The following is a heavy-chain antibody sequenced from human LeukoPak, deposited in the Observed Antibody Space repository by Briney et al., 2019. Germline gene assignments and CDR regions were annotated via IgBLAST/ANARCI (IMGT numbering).Heavy chain of an antibody. J-gene: IGHJ6*03. CDR1: GFTFSSYG. CDR2: ISYDGSNK. V-gene: IGHV3-30*18. D-gene: IGHD4-23*01. CDR3: AKEERTTVVTAGSGIDYYYYYYMDV. Sequence: PGGSLRLSCAASGFTFSSYGMHWVRQAPGKGLEWVAVISYDGSNKYYADSVKGRFTISRDNSKNTLYLQMNSLRAEDTAVYYCAKEERTTVVTAGSGIDYYYYYYMDVWGKGTTVTVSS.